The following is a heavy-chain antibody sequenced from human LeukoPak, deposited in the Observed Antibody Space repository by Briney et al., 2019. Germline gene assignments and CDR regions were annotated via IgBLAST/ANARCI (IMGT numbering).Heavy chain of an antibody. V-gene: IGHV3-30-3*01. CDR2: ISYDGSNK. J-gene: IGHJ4*02. CDR3: ASGPERYFDWYNLDY. CDR1: GFTFSSYA. D-gene: IGHD3-9*01. Sequence: GGSLRLSCAASGFTFSSYAMHWVRQAPGKGLEWVAVISYDGSNKYYADSVKGRFTISRDNSKNTLYLQMNSLRAEDTAVYYCASGPERYFDWYNLDYWGQGTLVTVSS.